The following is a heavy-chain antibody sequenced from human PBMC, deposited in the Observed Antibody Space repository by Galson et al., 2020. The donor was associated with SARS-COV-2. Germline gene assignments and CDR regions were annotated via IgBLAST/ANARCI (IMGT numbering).Heavy chain of an antibody. Sequence: GSSQNISYTASGYSFTSYLNSWLHPMPGKGLEWMRMIAPSDSYTNYSPSFQGHVTISAAKSISTAYLQWSSLQASDTAMYYCAGLRPGYSGYGEVLGYWGQGTLVTGS. D-gene: IGHD5-12*01. CDR1: GYSFTSYL. J-gene: IGHJ4*02. CDR2: IAPSDSYT. CDR3: AGLRPGYSGYGEVLGY. V-gene: IGHV5-10-1*01.